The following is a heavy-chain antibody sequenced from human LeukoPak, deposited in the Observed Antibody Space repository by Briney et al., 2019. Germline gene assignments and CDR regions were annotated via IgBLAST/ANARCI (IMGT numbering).Heavy chain of an antibody. D-gene: IGHD1-26*01. CDR2: IIPILGIT. V-gene: IGHV1-69*02. CDR1: GGTFSSYT. Sequence: SVKVSCKASGGTFSSYTISWVRQAPGQGLEWMGRIIPILGITNYAQKFQGRVTITADKSTSTAYMELSSLKSDDTAVYYCARALIVGATIGAFLHWGEGALGTVSS. CDR3: ARALIVGATIGAFLH. J-gene: IGHJ1*01.